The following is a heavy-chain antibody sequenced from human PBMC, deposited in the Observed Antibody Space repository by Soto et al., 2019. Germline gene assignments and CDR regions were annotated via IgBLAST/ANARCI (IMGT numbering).Heavy chain of an antibody. V-gene: IGHV1-69*13. J-gene: IGHJ6*02. CDR1: GGTFSSYA. CDR2: IIPIFGTA. CDR3: AVAYCGGDCYLGYYGMDV. D-gene: IGHD2-21*02. Sequence: ASVKFSCKASGGTFSSYAISWVRQAPGQGLEWMGGIIPIFGTANYAQKFQGRVTITADESTSTAYMELSSLRSEDTAVYYCAVAYCGGDCYLGYYGMDVWGQGTTVTVSS.